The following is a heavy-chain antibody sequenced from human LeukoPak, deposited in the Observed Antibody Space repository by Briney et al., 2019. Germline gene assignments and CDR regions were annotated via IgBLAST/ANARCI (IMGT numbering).Heavy chain of an antibody. CDR3: ARDSGTFNRYFDY. J-gene: IGHJ4*02. CDR2: ISSGSSTI. Sequence: PGGSLRLSCAASGFTFSNHGMNWVRQAPGKGLEWVSYISSGSSTIYYADSVKGRFTISRDNAKNSLYLQMNSLRAEDTAVYYCARDSGTFNRYFDYWGQGTLVTVS. D-gene: IGHD1-26*01. CDR1: GFTFSNHG. V-gene: IGHV3-48*01.